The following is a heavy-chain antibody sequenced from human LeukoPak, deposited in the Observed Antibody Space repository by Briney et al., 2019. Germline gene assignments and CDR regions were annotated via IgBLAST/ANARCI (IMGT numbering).Heavy chain of an antibody. CDR1: GGSISSHY. J-gene: IGHJ5*02. V-gene: IGHV4-59*11. Sequence: PSETLSLTCTDSGGSISSHYWSWIRQPPGKGLEWIGYIYYSGSTNYNPSLKSRVTISVDTSKNQFSLKLSSVTAADTAVYYCARGDYDSSGYYWFDPWGQGTLVTVSS. D-gene: IGHD3-22*01. CDR2: IYYSGST. CDR3: ARGDYDSSGYYWFDP.